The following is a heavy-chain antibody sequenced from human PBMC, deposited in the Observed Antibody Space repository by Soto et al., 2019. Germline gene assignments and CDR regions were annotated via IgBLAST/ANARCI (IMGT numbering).Heavy chain of an antibody. J-gene: IGHJ4*02. D-gene: IGHD1-1*01. CDR2: IGGSGDYT. Sequence: EVQLLESGGGLVQPGGSLRLSCAASGFTFSSYAMSWVRQAPGMGLEWVSGIGGSGDYTYYADSVKGRFTISRDNSKNTLYLQMNSLRAEDTAAYYCAEEELERQGAGFDYWGQGTLVTVSS. CDR1: GFTFSSYA. V-gene: IGHV3-23*01. CDR3: AEEELERQGAGFDY.